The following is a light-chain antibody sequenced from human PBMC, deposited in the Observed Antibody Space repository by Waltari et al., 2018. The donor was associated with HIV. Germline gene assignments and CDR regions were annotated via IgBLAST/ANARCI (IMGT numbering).Light chain of an antibody. Sequence: EIVMTQSPATLSVSPGERATLSCRASQSVSSNLAWYQQKPGQAPRLLVFGAFTRATGIPASFSGSGSGTEFTLTISSLQSEDFAVYYCQQYNNWPPEITFGPGTKVDIK. CDR3: QQYNNWPPEIT. V-gene: IGKV3-15*01. CDR2: GAF. CDR1: QSVSSN. J-gene: IGKJ3*01.